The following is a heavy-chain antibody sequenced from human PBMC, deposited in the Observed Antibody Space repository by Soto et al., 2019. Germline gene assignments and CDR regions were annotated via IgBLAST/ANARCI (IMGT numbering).Heavy chain of an antibody. D-gene: IGHD3-10*01. J-gene: IGHJ4*02. CDR2: ISGSGGST. CDR1: GFTFSSYA. Sequence: GGSLRLSCAASGFTFSSYAMSWVRQAPGKGLEWVSAISGSGGSTYYADSVKGRFTISRDNSKNTLYLQMNSLRAEDTAVYYCAKSSGVTMVRGVIDYWGQGTLVTVSS. CDR3: AKSSGVTMVRGVIDY. V-gene: IGHV3-23*01.